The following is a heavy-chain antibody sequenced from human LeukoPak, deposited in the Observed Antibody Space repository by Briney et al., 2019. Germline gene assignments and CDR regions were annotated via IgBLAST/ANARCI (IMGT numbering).Heavy chain of an antibody. D-gene: IGHD3-10*01. CDR1: GYSFTSYW. CDR2: IYPGDSDT. J-gene: IGHJ3*02. Sequence: GESLKISCKGSGYSFTSYWIGWVRQMPGKGLEWMGIIYPGDSDTRYSPSFQGQVTISADKSISTAYLQWSSLKASDTAMYYCARPSITYGSGPPIDAFDIWGQGTMVTVSS. V-gene: IGHV5-51*01. CDR3: ARPSITYGSGPPIDAFDI.